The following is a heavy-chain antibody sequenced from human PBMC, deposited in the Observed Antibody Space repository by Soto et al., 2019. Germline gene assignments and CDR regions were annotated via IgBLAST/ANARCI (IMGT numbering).Heavy chain of an antibody. V-gene: IGHV3-30*18. CDR1: GFTFSSYG. Sequence: PGGSLRLSCAASGFTFSSYGMHWVRQAPGKGLEWVAVISYDGSNKYYADSVKGRFTISRDNSKNTLYLQMNSLRAEDTAVYYCAKQEQQLVLSGMDVWGQGTTVTVSS. CDR3: AKQEQQLVLSGMDV. D-gene: IGHD6-13*01. J-gene: IGHJ6*02. CDR2: ISYDGSNK.